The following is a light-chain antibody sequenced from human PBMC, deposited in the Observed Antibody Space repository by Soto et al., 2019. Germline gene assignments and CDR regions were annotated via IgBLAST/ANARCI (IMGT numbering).Light chain of an antibody. Sequence: QSALTQPASVSGSPGQSITISCTGTSGDIGTYNLVSWYQQHPGRAPKLIIFEVNKRPSGVSNRFSASKSGNTASLAISGLQAEDEADYACCSYAGRSTVICGGGTKLTVL. CDR3: CSYAGRSTVI. CDR2: EVN. CDR1: SGDIGTYNL. V-gene: IGLV2-23*02. J-gene: IGLJ2*01.